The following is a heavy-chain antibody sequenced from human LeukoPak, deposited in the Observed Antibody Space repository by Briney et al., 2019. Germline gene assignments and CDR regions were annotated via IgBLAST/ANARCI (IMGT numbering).Heavy chain of an antibody. CDR1: GGSVSTSTYY. CDR3: ARHCLHYYDYDFLDP. Sequence: SETLSLTCTLSGGSVSTSTYYWGWIRQSPGKGLEWIGSASSGGTIYYNPSLKSRVIVSVDTSKNQFSLNLNSVTAADTAVYYCARHCLHYYDYDFLDPWGQGTLVTVSS. D-gene: IGHD3-3*01. V-gene: IGHV4-39*01. J-gene: IGHJ5*02. CDR2: ASSGGTI.